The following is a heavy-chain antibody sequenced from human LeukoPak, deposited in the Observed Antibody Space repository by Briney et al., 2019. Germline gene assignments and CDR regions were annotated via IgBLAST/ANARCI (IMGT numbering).Heavy chain of an antibody. CDR2: IYYSGST. Sequence: PSETLSLTCTVSGGSISSYYWSWIRQPPGKGLEWIGYIYYSGSTNYNPSLKSRVTISVDTSKNQFSLKLSSVTAADTAVYYCARVRPGGDTMVRGVKPRPHFDYWGQGTLVTVSS. D-gene: IGHD3-10*01. V-gene: IGHV4-59*01. CDR1: GGSISSYY. CDR3: ARVRPGGDTMVRGVKPRPHFDY. J-gene: IGHJ4*02.